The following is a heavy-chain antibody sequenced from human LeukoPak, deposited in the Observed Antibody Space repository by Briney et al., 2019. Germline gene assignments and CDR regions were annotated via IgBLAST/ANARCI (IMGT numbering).Heavy chain of an antibody. Sequence: SETLSLTCSVSGGSINSHYWSWIRQSPGKGLEWIGYVFNGGSTNYNPSLKSRVTMSLDTSRDQFSLRLSSVTAADTAIYYCASRPAGSTWYGVFDFWSQGTLVTVSS. V-gene: IGHV4-59*11. J-gene: IGHJ4*02. CDR2: VFNGGST. CDR3: ASRPAGSTWYGVFDF. CDR1: GGSINSHY. D-gene: IGHD6-13*01.